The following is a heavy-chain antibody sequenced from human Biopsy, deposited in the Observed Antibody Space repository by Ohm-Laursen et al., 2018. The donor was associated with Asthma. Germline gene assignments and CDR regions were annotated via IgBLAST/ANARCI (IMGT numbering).Heavy chain of an antibody. CDR2: ISYTGSA. Sequence: SDTLSLTCTVSGGSMSSSSYYWGWIRQPPGKGLEWMGSISYTGSAYHNPSLKSRVTISVDTSKNHFSLKLSSVTAADTAVYYCARRITIFGVVAYFDYWGQGTLVTVSS. CDR3: ARRITIFGVVAYFDY. CDR1: GGSMSSSSYY. V-gene: IGHV4-39*02. D-gene: IGHD3-3*01. J-gene: IGHJ4*02.